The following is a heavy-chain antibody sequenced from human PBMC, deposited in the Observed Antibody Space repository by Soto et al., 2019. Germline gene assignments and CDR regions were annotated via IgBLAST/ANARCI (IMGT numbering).Heavy chain of an antibody. CDR1: GFTFSSYG. CDR3: ARDLNRGSGWYLGSYYFDY. Sequence: QVQLVESGGGVVQPGRSLRLSCAAPGFTFSSYGMHWVRQAPGKGLEWVAVIWYDGSNKYYADSVKGRFTISRDNSKNTLYLQMNSLRAEDTAVYYCARDLNRGSGWYLGSYYFDYWGQGTLVTVSS. D-gene: IGHD6-19*01. V-gene: IGHV3-33*01. CDR2: IWYDGSNK. J-gene: IGHJ4*02.